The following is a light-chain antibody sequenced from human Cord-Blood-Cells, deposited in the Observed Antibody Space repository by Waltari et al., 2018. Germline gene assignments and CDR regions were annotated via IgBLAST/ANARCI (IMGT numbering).Light chain of an antibody. J-gene: IGLJ1*01. Sequence: SVLTQPPSASGTPGQRVTISCSGSSPNIGRNTVNWDQQLQGTAPKLHIFSNNQRPSGVPDRVSGSKSGTSASLAISGLQSEDEADYYCAAWDDSLNGYVFGTGTKVTVL. V-gene: IGLV1-44*01. CDR3: AAWDDSLNGYV. CDR1: SPNIGRNT. CDR2: SNN.